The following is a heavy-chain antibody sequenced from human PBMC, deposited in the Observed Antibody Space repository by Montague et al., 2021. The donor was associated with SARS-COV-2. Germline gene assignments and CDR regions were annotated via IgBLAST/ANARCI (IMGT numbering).Heavy chain of an antibody. Sequence: SETLSLTCTVSGASVGSFYWSWVRQSPDNRLEWIGCIYSSGITKYNPSLESRVSMSLDASKNQFSLSLRSVTAADTAIYYCAGTYSRTLDFQHWGQGTLATVSP. CDR3: AGTYSRTLDFQH. V-gene: IGHV4-59*02. CDR2: IYSSGIT. J-gene: IGHJ1*01. CDR1: GASVGSFY. D-gene: IGHD1-26*01.